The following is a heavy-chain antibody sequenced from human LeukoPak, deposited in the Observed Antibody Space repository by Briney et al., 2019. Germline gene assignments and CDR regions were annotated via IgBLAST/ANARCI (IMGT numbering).Heavy chain of an antibody. CDR1: GYSISTDYY. J-gene: IGHJ6*03. Sequence: SETLSLTCTVSGYSISTDYYWGWIRQSPGKGLEWIGSVSHSGSTYYNPSLKSLVTISVDTSKNQFSLKMSSVTAADTAVYYCAARGSGAGYYSYMDVWGKGTTVTISS. CDR2: VSHSGST. V-gene: IGHV4-38-2*02. D-gene: IGHD3-10*01. CDR3: AARGSGAGYYSYMDV.